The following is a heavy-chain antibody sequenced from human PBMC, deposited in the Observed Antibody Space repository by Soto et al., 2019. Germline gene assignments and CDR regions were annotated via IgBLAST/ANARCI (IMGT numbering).Heavy chain of an antibody. J-gene: IGHJ6*02. CDR3: ARGRVAAARRSYYYYGMDV. CDR2: INHSGST. Sequence: SXTLSLTCAVYGGSFSGYYWSWIRQPPVNGLEWIGEINHSGSTSYNPSLKSRVTISVDTSKNQFSLKLSSVTAADTAVYYCARGRVAAARRSYYYYGMDVWGQGTTVTVSS. CDR1: GGSFSGYY. D-gene: IGHD6-13*01. V-gene: IGHV4-34*01.